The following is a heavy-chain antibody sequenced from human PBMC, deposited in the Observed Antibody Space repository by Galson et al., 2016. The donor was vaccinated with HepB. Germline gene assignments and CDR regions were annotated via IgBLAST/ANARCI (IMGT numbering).Heavy chain of an antibody. D-gene: IGHD5-18*01. J-gene: IGHJ1*01. Sequence: EWIGIIYYGGNTYYNPSLKSRVTISVDTSKNQFPLKLSSVTAADTAMYYCAQLWFYLQHWGQGTLVTVSS. V-gene: IGHV4-39*01. CDR2: IYYGGNT. CDR3: AQLWFYLQH.